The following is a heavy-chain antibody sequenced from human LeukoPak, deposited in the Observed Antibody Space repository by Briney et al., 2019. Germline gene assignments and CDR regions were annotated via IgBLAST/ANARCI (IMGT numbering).Heavy chain of an antibody. CDR3: ARGPGSSSPSDWFDP. Sequence: ASVKVSCKASGYTFTGYYMHWVRQAPGQGLEWMGWINPNSGGTNYAQKFQGRVTMTRDTSISTAYMELSRLRSDDTAVYYCARGPGSSSPSDWFDPWGQGTLVTVSS. D-gene: IGHD2-2*01. CDR2: INPNSGGT. V-gene: IGHV1-2*02. CDR1: GYTFTGYY. J-gene: IGHJ5*02.